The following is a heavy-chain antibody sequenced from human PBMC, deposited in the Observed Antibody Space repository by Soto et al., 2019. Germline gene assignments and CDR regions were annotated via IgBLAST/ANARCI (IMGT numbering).Heavy chain of an antibody. J-gene: IGHJ4*02. CDR3: ARGGPLLVAYSSGSASVY. V-gene: IGHV3-33*01. Sequence: RGSLRLSCSASGFTFSSYVMHWVRQSPVKGLEWVAVIWYDGSNKYYADSVKGRFTISRGNSKNTLYLQMNSLRAEDTAVYYCARGGPLLVAYSSGSASVYRGQG. CDR2: IWYDGSNK. CDR1: GFTFSSYV. D-gene: IGHD6-25*01.